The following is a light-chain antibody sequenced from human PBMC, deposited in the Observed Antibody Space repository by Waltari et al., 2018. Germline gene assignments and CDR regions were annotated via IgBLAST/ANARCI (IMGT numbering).Light chain of an antibody. CDR2: WAS. J-gene: IGKJ2*02. CDR1: QSVLFSTNSYNY. V-gene: IGKV4-1*01. CDR3: QQYYTTPCT. Sequence: DIVLTQSPHSLALSLLEGATISCRSSQSVLFSTNSYNYLAWYQQRPGQPPKLLFYWASTRVSGVPDRFDGSGSGTDFTLTISSLQAEDLAVYYCQQYYTTPCTFGQGTRLEIK.